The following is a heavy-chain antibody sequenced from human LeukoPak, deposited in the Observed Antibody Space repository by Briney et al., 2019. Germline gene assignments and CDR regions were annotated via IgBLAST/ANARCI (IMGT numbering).Heavy chain of an antibody. D-gene: IGHD1-26*01. Sequence: SETLSLTCTVSGGSISSYYWSWIRQPPGKGLEWIGYISYSGSTNYNPSLKSRVTISVDTSKNQFSLKLRSVTAADTAVYYCARLCGNYQNYFDYWGQGTLVTVSS. J-gene: IGHJ4*02. V-gene: IGHV4-59*12. CDR1: GGSISSYY. CDR2: ISYSGST. CDR3: ARLCGNYQNYFDY.